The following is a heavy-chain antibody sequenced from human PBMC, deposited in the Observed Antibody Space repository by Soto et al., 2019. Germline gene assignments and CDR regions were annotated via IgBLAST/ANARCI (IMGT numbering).Heavy chain of an antibody. Sequence: VQLLESGGGLVQPGGSLRLSCAASGFTFSSFAMSWVRQAPGKGLEWVSAISGNGGITYYADSVKGRFTISRDNSKSTLYLQMNSLRAEDTAVYYCAPSGGTYYYPPIDSWGQGTLVTVSS. J-gene: IGHJ4*02. D-gene: IGHD3-22*01. CDR2: ISGNGGIT. CDR1: GFTFSSFA. CDR3: APSGGTYYYPPIDS. V-gene: IGHV3-23*01.